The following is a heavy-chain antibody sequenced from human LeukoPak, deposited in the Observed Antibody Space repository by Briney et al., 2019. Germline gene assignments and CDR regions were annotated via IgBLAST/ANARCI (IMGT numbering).Heavy chain of an antibody. CDR1: GYTFTGYY. CDR2: INPNSGGT. CDR3: ARDTVTDVADAFDI. D-gene: IGHD4-17*01. V-gene: IGHV1-2*02. J-gene: IGHJ3*02. Sequence: ASVKVSCKASGYTFTGYYMHWVRQAPGQGRDGMGWINPNSGGTNYAQKFQGRVTMTRDTSISTAYMELSRLRSDDTSVYYCARDTVTDVADAFDIWGQGTMVTVSS.